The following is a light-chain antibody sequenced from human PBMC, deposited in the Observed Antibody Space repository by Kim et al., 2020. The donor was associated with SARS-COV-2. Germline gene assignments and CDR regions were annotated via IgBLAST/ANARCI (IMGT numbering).Light chain of an antibody. J-gene: IGKJ4*01. Sequence: EIVMTQSPATLSVSPGERATLPCRASQSVSSNLAWYQQKPGQAPRLLIYGASTRASGIPARFSGSGSGTEFTLTISSLPSEDFAVYYCQQYNNWPPLTFGGGTKVEI. CDR3: QQYNNWPPLT. CDR1: QSVSSN. CDR2: GAS. V-gene: IGKV3-15*01.